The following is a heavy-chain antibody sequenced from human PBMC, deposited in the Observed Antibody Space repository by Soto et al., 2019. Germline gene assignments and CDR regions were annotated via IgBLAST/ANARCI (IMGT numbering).Heavy chain of an antibody. D-gene: IGHD6-19*01. CDR2: INHSGST. CDR3: ARGLGRIAVADTTRGGLDY. V-gene: IGHV4-34*01. J-gene: IGHJ4*02. Sequence: SETLSLTCAVYGGSFSGYYWSWIRQPPGKGLEWIGEINHSGSTNYNPSLKSRVTISVDTSKNQFSLKLSSVAAADTAVYYCARGLGRIAVADTTRGGLDYWGQGTLVTVSS. CDR1: GGSFSGYY.